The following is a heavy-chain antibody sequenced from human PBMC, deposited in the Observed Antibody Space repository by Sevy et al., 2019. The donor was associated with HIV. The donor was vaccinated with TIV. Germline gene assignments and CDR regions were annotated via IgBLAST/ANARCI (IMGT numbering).Heavy chain of an antibody. CDR1: GSTLTKLS. V-gene: IGHV1-24*01. J-gene: IGHJ4*02. Sequence: ASVKVSCKVSGSTLTKLSMHWVRQAPGKGLEWMATFDPEDGETIYVQKFQGRVTMTEDTSTDTAYMELSSLRSEDTAVYYCATTKDYYDSSGYPFDAWSQRTLVTVSS. CDR3: ATTKDYYDSSGYPFDA. D-gene: IGHD3-22*01. CDR2: FDPEDGET.